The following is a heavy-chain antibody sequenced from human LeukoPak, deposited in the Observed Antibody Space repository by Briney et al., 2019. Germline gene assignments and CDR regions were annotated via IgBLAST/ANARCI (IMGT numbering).Heavy chain of an antibody. CDR1: GDSISSYY. J-gene: IGHJ4*02. CDR2: IYTSGST. V-gene: IGHV4-4*07. D-gene: IGHD4-23*01. CDR3: ARGLSYGGNSGKLDY. Sequence: SETLSLTCTVFGDSISSYYWSWIRQSAGKGLEWIGRIYTSGSTYYNPSLKSRVTMSLDTSKNQFSLKLSSVTAADTAVYYCARGLSYGGNSGKLDYWGQGTLVTVSS.